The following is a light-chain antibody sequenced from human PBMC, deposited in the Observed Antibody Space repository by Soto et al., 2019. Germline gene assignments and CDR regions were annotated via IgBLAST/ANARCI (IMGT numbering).Light chain of an antibody. CDR3: QQYYSTPFT. CDR2: WAS. CDR1: QSVLYSSNNKNY. Sequence: DIVMTQSPDSLAVSLGERATINCKSSQSVLYSSNNKNYLAWYQQKPGQPPKLLIYWASTRDSGVPDRFSGSGSGTDFTLTISSLQAEDVAVYYCQQYYSTPFTFGHGTQVEIK. V-gene: IGKV4-1*01. J-gene: IGKJ5*01.